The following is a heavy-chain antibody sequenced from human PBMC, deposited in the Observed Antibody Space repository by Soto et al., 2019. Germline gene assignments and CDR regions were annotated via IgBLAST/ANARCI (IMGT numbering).Heavy chain of an antibody. Sequence: PGGSLRLSCAASGFTFSSYWMSWVRQAPGKGLEWVANIKQDGSEKYYVDSVKGRFTISRDNAKNSLYLQMNSLRAEDTAVYYCAIDPGYQLLYSYMDVWGKGTTVTVSS. CDR3: AIDPGYQLLYSYMDV. D-gene: IGHD2-2*01. CDR1: GFTFSSYW. CDR2: IKQDGSEK. J-gene: IGHJ6*03. V-gene: IGHV3-7*01.